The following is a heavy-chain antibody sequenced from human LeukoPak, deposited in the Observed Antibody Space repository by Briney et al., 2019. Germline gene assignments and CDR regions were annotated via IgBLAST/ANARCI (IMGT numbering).Heavy chain of an antibody. V-gene: IGHV3-23*01. D-gene: IGHD6-19*01. CDR2: ISGSGGTT. CDR1: GFTFSSYA. CDR3: AKMPVSYSSGWSTFDY. J-gene: IGHJ4*02. Sequence: GGSLRLSCAASGFTFSSYAMNWVRQAPGKGLKWVSLISGSGGTTYYADSVKGRFTISRDNSKNMLYLQMNSLRAEDAAVYYCAKMPVSYSSGWSTFDYWGQGNLVTVSS.